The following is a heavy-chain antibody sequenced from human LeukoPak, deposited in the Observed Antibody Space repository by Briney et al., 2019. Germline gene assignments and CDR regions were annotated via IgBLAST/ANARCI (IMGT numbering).Heavy chain of an antibody. CDR2: ISGSGGST. D-gene: IGHD3-22*01. J-gene: IGHJ4*02. CDR3: AKLRPAYYYDSSGYLSPFFDF. V-gene: IGHV3-23*01. CDR1: GFTFSSYA. Sequence: PGGSLRLSCAASGFTFSSYAMSWVRQAPGKGLEWVSAISGSGGSTYYADSVKGRFTISRDNSKNTLYLQMNSLRAEDTAVYYCAKLRPAYYYDSSGYLSPFFDFWGQGTLVTVSS.